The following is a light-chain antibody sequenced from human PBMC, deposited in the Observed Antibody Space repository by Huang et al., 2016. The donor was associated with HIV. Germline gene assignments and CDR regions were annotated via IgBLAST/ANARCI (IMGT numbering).Light chain of an antibody. CDR1: QSVNSN. V-gene: IGKV3-15*01. Sequence: EIVMTQSPATLSVSPGERAALYCRASQSVNSNLAWYQQNPGQAPRLLIYGASTRATGIPARFSGSGSGTEFTLTISSLQSEDFAVYYCQQYYNWPPITFGQGTRLEIK. CDR3: QQYYNWPPIT. J-gene: IGKJ5*01. CDR2: GAS.